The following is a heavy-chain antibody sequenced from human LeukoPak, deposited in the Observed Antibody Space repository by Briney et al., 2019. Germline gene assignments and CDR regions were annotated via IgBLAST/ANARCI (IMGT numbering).Heavy chain of an antibody. V-gene: IGHV3-23*01. J-gene: IGHJ6*02. Sequence: GGSLRLSCAVSGFAFGSEAMSWVRQSPARGLEWVASISPGGGTTYYADSVKGRFTISRDNSKNTLYLQMNSLRAEDTAVYFCARGTRVELPRYYYHGMDVWGPGTTVSVSS. CDR2: ISPGGGTT. D-gene: IGHD2-2*01. CDR3: ARGTRVELPRYYYHGMDV. CDR1: GFAFGSEA.